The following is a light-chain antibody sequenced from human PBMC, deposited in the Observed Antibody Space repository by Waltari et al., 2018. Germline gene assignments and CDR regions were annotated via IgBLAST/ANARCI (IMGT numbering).Light chain of an antibody. V-gene: IGLV2-14*03. CDR3: SPYTSSRLRV. Sequence: QSALTQPASVSGSPGQSITISCTGTSSDVGGYNYVSWYQQHPGKAPKLMIYDVSNRPSGVSNRFSGSKSGNTASLTLSGLQAEDEADYYCSPYTSSRLRVFGTGTKVTVL. CDR2: DVS. J-gene: IGLJ1*01. CDR1: SSDVGGYNY.